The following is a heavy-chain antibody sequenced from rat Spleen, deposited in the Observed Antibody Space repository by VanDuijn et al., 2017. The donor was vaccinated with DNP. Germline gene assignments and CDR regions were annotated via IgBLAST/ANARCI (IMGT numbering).Heavy chain of an antibody. Sequence: EVQLVESGGGLVQPGRSLKLPCAASGFTFSNYGMAWLRQAPKKGLEWVATITASSGTTYYRDSVKGRFTISTDNAKNTLYLQMDSLRSEDTATYYCTTDNYSAPFDYWGQGVMVTVSS. CDR1: GFTFSNYG. CDR3: TTDNYSAPFDY. CDR2: ITASSGTT. D-gene: IGHD1-8*01. V-gene: IGHV5-19*01. J-gene: IGHJ2*01.